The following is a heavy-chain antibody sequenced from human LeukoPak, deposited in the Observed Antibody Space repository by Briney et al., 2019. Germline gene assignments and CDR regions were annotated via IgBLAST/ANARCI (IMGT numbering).Heavy chain of an antibody. V-gene: IGHV1-69*13. Sequence: GASVKVSCKASGYTFASYGISWVRQAPGQGLEWMGGIIPIFGTANYAQKFQGRVTITADESTSTAYMELSSLRSEDTAVYYCAYPARVMEWFPMGDSYYGMDVWGQGTTVTVSS. J-gene: IGHJ6*02. CDR2: IIPIFGTA. CDR3: AYPARVMEWFPMGDSYYGMDV. CDR1: GYTFASYG. D-gene: IGHD3-3*01.